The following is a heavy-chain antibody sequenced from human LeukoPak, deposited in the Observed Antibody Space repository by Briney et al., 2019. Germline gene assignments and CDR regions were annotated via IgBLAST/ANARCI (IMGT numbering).Heavy chain of an antibody. CDR1: GGTFSSYA. V-gene: IGHV1-69*01. Sequence: SVKVSCKASGGTFSSYAVSWVRQAPGQGLEWMGGIIPIFGTANYAQKFQGRVTITADESTSTAYMELSSLRSEDTAVYYCARGVYCSGGSCYHQFNWFDPWGQGTLVTVSS. D-gene: IGHD2-15*01. CDR2: IIPIFGTA. J-gene: IGHJ5*02. CDR3: ARGVYCSGGSCYHQFNWFDP.